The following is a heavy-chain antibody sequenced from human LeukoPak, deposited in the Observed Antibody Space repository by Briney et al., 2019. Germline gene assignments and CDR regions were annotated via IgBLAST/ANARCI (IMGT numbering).Heavy chain of an antibody. CDR1: GFTFSSYW. Sequence: GGSLRLSCAASGFTFSSYWMIWVRQSPGKGLEWVANIKHDGSEKYYVDSVKGRFTISRDNAKNSLYLQMNSLRAEDTAIYYCASAPGLGYWGQGTLVTVSS. V-gene: IGHV3-7*01. J-gene: IGHJ4*02. D-gene: IGHD3-16*01. CDR3: ASAPGLGY. CDR2: IKHDGSEK.